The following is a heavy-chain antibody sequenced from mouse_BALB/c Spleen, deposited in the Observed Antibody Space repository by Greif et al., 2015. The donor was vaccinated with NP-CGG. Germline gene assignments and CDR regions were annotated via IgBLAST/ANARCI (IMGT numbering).Heavy chain of an antibody. D-gene: IGHD2-4*01. CDR3: ARKEVDYDYAMDY. J-gene: IGHJ4*01. Sequence: QVHVKQSGPGLVQPSQSLSITCTVSGFSLTSYGVHWVRQSPGKGLEWLGVIWSGGSTDYNAAFISRLSISKDNSKSXVFFKMKSLQANDTAIYYCARKEVDYDYAMDYWGQGTSVTVSS. V-gene: IGHV2-2*02. CDR2: IWSGGST. CDR1: GFSLTSYG.